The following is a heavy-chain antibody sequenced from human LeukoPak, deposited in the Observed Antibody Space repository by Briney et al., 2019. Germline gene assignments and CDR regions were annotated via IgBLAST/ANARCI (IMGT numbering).Heavy chain of an antibody. V-gene: IGHV1-2*02. CDR1: GYTFTGYY. D-gene: IGHD6-19*01. CDR2: INPNSGGT. Sequence: ASVKVSCKASGYTFTGYYMHLVRHAPGQGLEWMGWINPNSGGTNSAQKFQGRVTMTRHTSISTAYMELSRLRSDDTAVYYCAGGGLSGQLDYWGQGTLVTVSS. J-gene: IGHJ4*02. CDR3: AGGGLSGQLDY.